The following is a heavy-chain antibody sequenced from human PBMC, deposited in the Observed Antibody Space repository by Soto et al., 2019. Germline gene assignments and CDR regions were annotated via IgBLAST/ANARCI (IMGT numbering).Heavy chain of an antibody. J-gene: IGHJ4*02. CDR2: FDPEDGET. D-gene: IGHD2-15*01. V-gene: IGHV1-24*01. Sequence: ASVKVSCKVSGYTLTELSMHCVRQAPGKGLEWMGGFDPEDGETIYAQKFQGRVTMTEDTSTDTAYMELSSLRSEDTAVYYCATLLGYCSGGSCWDYWGQGTRVTVS. CDR1: GYTLTELS. CDR3: ATLLGYCSGGSCWDY.